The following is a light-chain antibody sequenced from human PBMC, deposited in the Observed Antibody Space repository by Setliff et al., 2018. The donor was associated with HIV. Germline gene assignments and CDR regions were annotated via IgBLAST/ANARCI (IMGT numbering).Light chain of an antibody. V-gene: IGLV2-14*03. J-gene: IGLJ2*01. CDR3: SSYSSTSTPE. Sequence: QSVLTQPASVSGSPGQSITISCTGASSDVGGYDYVSWYQQQPGKAPKLMIYDVSIRPSGVSNRFSGSKSDNTASLTISGLQAEDEATYYCSSYSSTSTPEFGGGTKVTVL. CDR1: SSDVGGYDY. CDR2: DVS.